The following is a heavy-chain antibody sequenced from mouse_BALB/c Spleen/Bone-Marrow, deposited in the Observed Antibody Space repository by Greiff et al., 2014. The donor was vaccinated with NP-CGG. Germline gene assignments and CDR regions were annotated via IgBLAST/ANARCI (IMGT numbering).Heavy chain of an antibody. CDR3: SRLAGTPYTMDY. CDR2: IHYSGVT. CDR1: GYSITSYYS. D-gene: IGHD4-1*01. Sequence: EVQGVESGPDLVKPSQSLSLTCTVTGYSITSYYSWHWIRQFPGNKLEWMGYIHYSGVTVYNPSLKSRISITRDTSNNQFFLQLNSVTTEDTATYYCSRLAGTPYTMDYWGQGTSVTVSS. V-gene: IGHV3-1*02. J-gene: IGHJ4*01.